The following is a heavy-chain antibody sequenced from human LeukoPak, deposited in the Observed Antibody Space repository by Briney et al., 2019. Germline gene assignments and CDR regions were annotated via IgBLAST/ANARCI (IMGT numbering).Heavy chain of an antibody. V-gene: IGHV3-74*01. CDR1: GFTFSTYW. D-gene: IGHD2-15*01. CDR3: ASFGFCSGGICYGKYSES. Sequence: GGSLRLSXAASGFTFSTYWMHWVRQAPGKGLVWVSCINSDGSSTGYADSVKGRFTISRDNAKNTLYLQMNSLRAEDTAVYYCASFGFCSGGICYGKYSESWGQGTLVTVSS. J-gene: IGHJ4*02. CDR2: INSDGSST.